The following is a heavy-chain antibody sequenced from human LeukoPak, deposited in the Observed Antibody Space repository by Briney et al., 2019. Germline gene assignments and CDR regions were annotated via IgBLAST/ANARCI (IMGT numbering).Heavy chain of an antibody. CDR2: IYYSGST. Sequence: SETLSLTCTVSGGSISSYYWSWIRQPPGKGLEWIGYIYYSGSTNYNPSLKSRVTISVDTSKNQFSLKLNSVTAADTAVYYCARDPPNRPYSGYDSDFDYWGQGTLVTVSS. V-gene: IGHV4-59*12. CDR3: ARDPPNRPYSGYDSDFDY. J-gene: IGHJ4*02. CDR1: GGSISSYY. D-gene: IGHD5-12*01.